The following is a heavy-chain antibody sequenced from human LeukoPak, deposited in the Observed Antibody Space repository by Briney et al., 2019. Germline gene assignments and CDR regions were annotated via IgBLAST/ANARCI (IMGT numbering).Heavy chain of an antibody. CDR3: ALFSWPYY. J-gene: IGHJ4*02. Sequence: RGPLRLSCAASGFTFSSNWIHGVRRAPGKGLVWVSGIKSDGSSTSYADSVKGRFTISRDNAKNTLYLQMNSLRAEDTAVYYCALFSWPYYWGQGTLFTVSS. CDR2: IKSDGSST. V-gene: IGHV3-74*01. CDR1: GFTFSSNW.